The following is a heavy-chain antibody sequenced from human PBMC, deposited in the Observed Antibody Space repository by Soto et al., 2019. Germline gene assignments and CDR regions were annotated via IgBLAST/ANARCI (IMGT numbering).Heavy chain of an antibody. J-gene: IGHJ5*02. V-gene: IGHV4-59*01. Sequence: SETLCLTWTVSGGSISRDDWNWIRQPPGKGLEWIGYIYYSGSTNYNPSLKSRVTISVDTSKNQFSLKLSSVTAADTAVYYCARDPGSGSYYGWFDPWGQGTLVTVS. CDR3: ARDPGSGSYYGWFDP. CDR2: IYYSGST. CDR1: GGSISRDD. D-gene: IGHD3-10*01.